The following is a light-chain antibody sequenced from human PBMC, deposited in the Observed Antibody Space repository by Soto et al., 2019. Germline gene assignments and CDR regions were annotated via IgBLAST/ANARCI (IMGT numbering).Light chain of an antibody. CDR2: DVS. J-gene: IGLJ2*01. V-gene: IGLV2-14*01. CDR1: SSDVGGYNY. Sequence: QSALTQPASVSGSPGQSITISCTGTSSDVGGYNYVSWYQQHPGKAPKLMIYDVSNRPSGVSNRFSGSKSGNTASLTISGLQAEDEADYYCSSYTSSSTLVFGGGTKRTVL. CDR3: SSYTSSSTLV.